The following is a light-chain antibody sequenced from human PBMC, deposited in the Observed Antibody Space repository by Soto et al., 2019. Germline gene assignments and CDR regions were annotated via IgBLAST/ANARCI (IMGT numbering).Light chain of an antibody. V-gene: IGKV1-5*01. CDR1: QSISTW. CDR3: QQYNSYSGGT. Sequence: DIQMTQSPSTLSASVGDRVTITCRASQSISTWLAWYQQKPGKAPKLLIYDASSLQSGVPSRFSGSGSGTEVTLTISSLQPDDFATYYCQQYNSYSGGTFGQGTKVEIK. CDR2: DAS. J-gene: IGKJ1*01.